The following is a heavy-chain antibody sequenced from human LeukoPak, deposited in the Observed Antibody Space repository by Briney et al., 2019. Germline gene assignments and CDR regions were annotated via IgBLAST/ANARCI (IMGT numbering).Heavy chain of an antibody. D-gene: IGHD3-22*01. CDR1: GGTFSSYA. Sequence: GASVKVSCKASGGTFSSYAISWVRQAPGQGLEWMGGIIPSFGTANYAQKFQGRVTITADESTSTAYMELSSLRSEDTAVYYCARDRLTSAIDYYDSSGYYNGLSLDYWGQGTLVTVSS. J-gene: IGHJ4*02. V-gene: IGHV1-69*01. CDR3: ARDRLTSAIDYYDSSGYYNGLSLDY. CDR2: IIPSFGTA.